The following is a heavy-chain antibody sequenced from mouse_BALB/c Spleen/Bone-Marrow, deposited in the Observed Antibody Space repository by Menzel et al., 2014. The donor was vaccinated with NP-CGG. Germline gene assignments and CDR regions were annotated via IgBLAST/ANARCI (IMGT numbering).Heavy chain of an antibody. D-gene: IGHD4-1*01. CDR1: GFSLTSYG. CDR3: ARSGTDYAMDY. Sequence: VRVVESGPDLVAPSQSLSLTCTVSGFSLTSYGLHWVRQPPGKGLEWLGVIWSDGSTTYNSALKSRLSISKDNSKRXVLLKMNSLQTDDTAMYYCARSGTDYAMDYWGQGTSVTVSS. CDR2: IWSDGST. V-gene: IGHV2-6-2*01. J-gene: IGHJ4*01.